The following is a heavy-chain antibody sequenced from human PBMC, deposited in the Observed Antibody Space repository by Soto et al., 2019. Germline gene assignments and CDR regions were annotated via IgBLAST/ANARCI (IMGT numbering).Heavy chain of an antibody. D-gene: IGHD1-26*01. CDR1: AYPFTSDG. J-gene: IGHJ4*02. CDR3: ARPISGAKNSLGVDY. CDR2: ISADNGNT. Sequence: GXSVMGAFKASAYPFTSDGISWVRQAPGQGLEWMGWISADNGNTNYAQKLQCRVTMTTDTSTSTAYMELRSLRSDDTAVYYCARPISGAKNSLGVDYWGQGTLVTVSS. V-gene: IGHV1-18*01.